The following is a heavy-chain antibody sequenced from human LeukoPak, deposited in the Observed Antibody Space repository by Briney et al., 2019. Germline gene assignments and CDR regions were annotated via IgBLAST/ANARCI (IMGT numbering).Heavy chain of an antibody. CDR1: GGTFSSYA. CDR2: IIPIFGTA. J-gene: IGHJ4*02. Sequence: GASVKVSCKASGGTFSSYAISWVRQAPGQGLEWMGGIIPIFGTANYAQKFQGRVTITTDESTSTAYMELSSLRSEDTAVYYCARGKLLGSSGYYSGVFDYWGQGTLVTVSP. CDR3: ARGKLLGSSGYYSGVFDY. D-gene: IGHD3-22*01. V-gene: IGHV1-69*05.